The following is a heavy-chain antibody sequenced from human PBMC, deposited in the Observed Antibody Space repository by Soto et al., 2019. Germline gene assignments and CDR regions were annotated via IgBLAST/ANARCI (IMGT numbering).Heavy chain of an antibody. D-gene: IGHD2-21*02. J-gene: IGHJ6*02. CDR3: ARDRMVTAPRYYYGMDV. CDR2: ISYDGSNK. CDR1: GFTFSRYA. Sequence: GGSLRLSCAASGFTFSRYAMHWVRQAPGKGLEWVAVISYDGSNKYYADSVKGRFTISRDNAKNTLYLQMNSLRAEDTAVYYCARDRMVTAPRYYYGMDVWGQGTTVTVSS. V-gene: IGHV3-30-3*01.